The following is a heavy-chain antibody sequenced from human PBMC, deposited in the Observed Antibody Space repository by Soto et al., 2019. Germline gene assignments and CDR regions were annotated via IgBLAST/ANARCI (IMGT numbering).Heavy chain of an antibody. CDR2: MNPNSGNT. CDR3: ARGQNYDDSSGYDDH. V-gene: IGHV1-8*01. CDR1: GYTFISYD. D-gene: IGHD3-22*01. Sequence: APVKVSCKASGYTFISYDINWVRQATGQGLEWMGWMNPNSGNTGYAQKFQGRVSMTRDTSIGTAYMELSSLRSEDTAVYYCARGQNYDDSSGYDDHWRQGTVVTVSS. J-gene: IGHJ4*02.